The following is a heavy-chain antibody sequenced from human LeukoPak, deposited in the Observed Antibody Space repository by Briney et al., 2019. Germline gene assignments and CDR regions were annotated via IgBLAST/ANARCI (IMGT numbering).Heavy chain of an antibody. V-gene: IGHV3-7*03. Sequence: GGSLRLSCAASGFIFSSYWMSWVRQVPGKGLEWVANIKQDGTETSYVDSVEGRFTISRDNAKNSLFLQMNSLRADDTALYYCPRGVTSAWYLRYYFEYWGQGIMVTVSS. J-gene: IGHJ4*02. CDR1: GFIFSSYW. CDR2: IKQDGTET. CDR3: PRGVTSAWYLRYYFEY. D-gene: IGHD6-13*01.